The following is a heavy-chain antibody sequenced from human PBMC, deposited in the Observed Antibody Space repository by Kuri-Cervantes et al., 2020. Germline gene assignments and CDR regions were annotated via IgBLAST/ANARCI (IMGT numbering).Heavy chain of an antibody. CDR2: IYYSGST. J-gene: IGHJ1*01. D-gene: IGHD3-22*01. CDR1: GGSISSSSYY. V-gene: IGHV4-39*01. Sequence: SETLSLTCTVSGGSISSSSYYWGWIRQPPGKGLEWIGSIYYSGSTYYNPSLKSRVTISVDTSKNQFSLKLSSVTAADTAVYYCARAYDDSGYRMQYFQHWGQGTLVTVSS. CDR3: ARAYDDSGYRMQYFQH.